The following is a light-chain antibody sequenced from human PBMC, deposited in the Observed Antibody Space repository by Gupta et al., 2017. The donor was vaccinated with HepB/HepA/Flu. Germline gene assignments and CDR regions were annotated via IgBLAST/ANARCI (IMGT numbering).Light chain of an antibody. V-gene: IGKV1-39*01. J-gene: IGKJ5*01. CDR3: QQSSGSIT. CDR2: SAS. Sequence: EIQMTQSQASLSGSVGDRVTITCRASQSISKYLNWYQQKPGEAPKLVIFSASTLRSGVPSRFSGSGSGTDFTLTINSLQPEDFATYYCQQSSGSITFGQGTRLEIK. CDR1: QSISKY.